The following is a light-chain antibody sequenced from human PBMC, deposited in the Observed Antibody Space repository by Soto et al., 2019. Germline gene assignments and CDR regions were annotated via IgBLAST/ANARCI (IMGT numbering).Light chain of an antibody. J-gene: IGLJ3*02. CDR3: CSYAGSYTFA. V-gene: IGLV2-11*01. CDR2: DVS. Sequence: QSVLTQPRSVSGSPGQSVTISCTGTSSDVGGYNYVSWYQQHPGKAPKLMIYDVSKRPSGVPDRFSGSKSGNTASLTISGLQAEDEADYYCCSYAGSYTFAFGGGTSLTV. CDR1: SSDVGGYNY.